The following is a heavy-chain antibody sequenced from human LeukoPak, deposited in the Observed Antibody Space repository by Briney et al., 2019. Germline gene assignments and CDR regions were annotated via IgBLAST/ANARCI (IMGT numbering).Heavy chain of an antibody. CDR1: GFTFSNYA. J-gene: IGHJ4*02. D-gene: IGHD1-26*01. CDR2: ISSDGSKK. Sequence: GGSLRLSCAASGFTFSNYAMHWVRQAPGKGLEWVGVISSDGSKKYYADAVKGRFTLSRDNSKNTLYLQMDSLRGDDASVYYCARDRGLVGSTPSNFDYWGQGTLVTVSS. CDR3: ARDRGLVGSTPSNFDY. V-gene: IGHV3-30-3*01.